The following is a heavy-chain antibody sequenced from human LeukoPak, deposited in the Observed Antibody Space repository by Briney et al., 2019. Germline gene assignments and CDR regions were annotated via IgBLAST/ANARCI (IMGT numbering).Heavy chain of an antibody. Sequence: PSETLSLTCAVYGGSFSGYYWSWIRQPPGKGLEWIGEINHSGSTNYNPFLKSRVTISVDTSKNQFSLKLSSVTAADTAVYYCARGGRGGYCSSTSCTNWFDPWGQGTLVTVSS. CDR3: ARGGRGGYCSSTSCTNWFDP. CDR1: GGSFSGYY. V-gene: IGHV4-34*01. CDR2: INHSGST. J-gene: IGHJ5*02. D-gene: IGHD2-2*01.